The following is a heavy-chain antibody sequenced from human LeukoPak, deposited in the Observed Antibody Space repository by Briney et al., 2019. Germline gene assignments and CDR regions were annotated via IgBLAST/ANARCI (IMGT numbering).Heavy chain of an antibody. V-gene: IGHV4-4*07. J-gene: IGHJ4*02. Sequence: SAALSLTCTVSGGSISSYYWSWIRPPAGKGLEWSGRNYTSGSTNYNASLKSRVSMSVDTSKNQVYLKLSTLTAEDTAVFYCARENSGRYREFDYWGRGTLVTVSS. CDR2: NYTSGST. D-gene: IGHD1-26*01. CDR3: ARENSGRYREFDY. CDR1: GGSISSYY.